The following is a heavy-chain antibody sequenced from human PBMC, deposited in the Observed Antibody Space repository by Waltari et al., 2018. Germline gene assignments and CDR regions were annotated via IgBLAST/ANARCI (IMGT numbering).Heavy chain of an antibody. Sequence: EVQLVESGGGLVQPGGSLRLSCAASGFTFSSYWMSGVRQAPGKGLEWVANIKQDGSEKYYVDSVKGRFTISRDNAKNSLYLQMNSLRAEDTAVYYCASKGGIAVAGTGGYWGQGTLVTVSS. D-gene: IGHD6-19*01. V-gene: IGHV3-7*01. J-gene: IGHJ4*02. CDR2: IKQDGSEK. CDR3: ASKGGIAVAGTGGY. CDR1: GFTFSSYW.